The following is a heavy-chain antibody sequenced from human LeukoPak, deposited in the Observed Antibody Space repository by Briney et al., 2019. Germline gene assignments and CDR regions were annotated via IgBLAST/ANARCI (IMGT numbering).Heavy chain of an antibody. CDR1: GGSISSSSSY. D-gene: IGHD4/OR15-4a*01. V-gene: IGHV4-39*02. J-gene: IGHJ3*01. Sequence: PSETLSLTCTVSGGSISSSSSYWAWIRQPPGKGLEWIGSIYYSGSTYYNPSLKSRVTISVDTPKNHFSLKLNSVTAADTAVYYCARSRYFGANAADGFDVWGQGTMVTVSS. CDR2: IYYSGST. CDR3: ARSRYFGANAADGFDV.